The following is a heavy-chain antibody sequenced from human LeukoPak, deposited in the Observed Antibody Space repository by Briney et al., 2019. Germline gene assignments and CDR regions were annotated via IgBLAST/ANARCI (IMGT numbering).Heavy chain of an antibody. D-gene: IGHD6-19*01. CDR2: IYYSGST. V-gene: IGHV4-59*08. CDR1: GGSISSYY. Sequence: SETLSLTCTVSGGSISSYYWSWIRQPPGKGLEWIGYIYYSGSTNYNPSLKSRVTISVDTSKNQFSLKLSSVTAADTAVYYCARLIAVAGTGYWYFDLWGRGTLVTVSS. CDR3: ARLIAVAGTGYWYFDL. J-gene: IGHJ2*01.